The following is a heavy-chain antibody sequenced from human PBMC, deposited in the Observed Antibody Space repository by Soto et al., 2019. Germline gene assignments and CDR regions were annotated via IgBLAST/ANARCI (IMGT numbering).Heavy chain of an antibody. CDR3: ARDFSASSGYIDY. V-gene: IGHV3-7*01. J-gene: IGHJ4*02. CDR2: IKQDGSEK. Sequence: GGSLRLSCAASGFTFSSYWMSWVRQAPGKGLEWVANIKQDGSEKYYVDSVKGRFTISRDNSKNTLYLQMNSLRAEDTAVYYCARDFSASSGYIDYWGQGTLVTVSS. D-gene: IGHD3-22*01. CDR1: GFTFSSYW.